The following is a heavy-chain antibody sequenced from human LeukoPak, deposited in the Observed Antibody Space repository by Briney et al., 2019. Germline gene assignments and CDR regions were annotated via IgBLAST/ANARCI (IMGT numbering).Heavy chain of an antibody. CDR3: ARGGDSSGYYYYYYGMDV. Sequence: ASAKVSCKASGYTFTSYEINWVRQATGQGLEWMGWMNPNSGNTGYAQEFRGRVTMTRNTSISTAYMELSSLRSEDTAVYYCARGGDSSGYYYYYYGMDVWGQGTTATVSS. CDR1: GYTFTSYE. J-gene: IGHJ6*02. V-gene: IGHV1-8*01. D-gene: IGHD3-22*01. CDR2: MNPNSGNT.